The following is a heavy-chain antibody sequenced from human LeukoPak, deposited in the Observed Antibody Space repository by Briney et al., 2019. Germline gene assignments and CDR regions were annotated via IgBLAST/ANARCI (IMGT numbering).Heavy chain of an antibody. D-gene: IGHD3-10*01. V-gene: IGHV1-69*05. J-gene: IGHJ4*02. CDR1: GGTFSSYA. CDR2: IIPIFGTA. Sequence: SVKVSCKASGGTFSSYAISWVRQAPGQGLEWMGGIIPIFGTANYAQKFQGRVTITTHESTSTAYMELSSLRSEDTAVYYCARAMVRGVIRADYWGQGTLVTVSS. CDR3: ARAMVRGVIRADY.